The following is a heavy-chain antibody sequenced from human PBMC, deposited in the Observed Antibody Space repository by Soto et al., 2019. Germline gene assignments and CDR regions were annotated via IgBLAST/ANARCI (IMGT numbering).Heavy chain of an antibody. CDR3: ARATQSPDRWFDP. D-gene: IGHD4-4*01. Sequence: PLSLTCTVAGGCISSGGYDWSWIRQHPGKGLEWIGYIYYSGITYYNPSLKSRVTISVDTSKNQFSLKLSSVTAADTAVYYWARATQSPDRWFDPWGQGTLAPVSS. CDR2: IYYSGIT. V-gene: IGHV4-31*03. CDR1: GGCISSGGYD. J-gene: IGHJ5*02.